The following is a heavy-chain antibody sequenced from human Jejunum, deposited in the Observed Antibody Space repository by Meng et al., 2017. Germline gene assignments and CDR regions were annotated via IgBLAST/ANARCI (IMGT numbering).Heavy chain of an antibody. Sequence: LLASGAEVKKPAASVKYSWKATGYTLTNYYMHWVRQAPGQGLEWMGIINTSVGYTSHAQKFQGRVTMTRDTSTSTVHMEVSSLRSADTAVYYCARASRVLGGFDYWGQGTLVTVSS. J-gene: IGHJ4*02. CDR2: INTSVGYT. V-gene: IGHV1-46*01. D-gene: IGHD3-16*01. CDR3: ARASRVLGGFDY. CDR1: GYTLTNYY.